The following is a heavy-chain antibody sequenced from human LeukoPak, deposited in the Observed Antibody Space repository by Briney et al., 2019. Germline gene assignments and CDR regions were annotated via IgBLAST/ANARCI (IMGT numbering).Heavy chain of an antibody. V-gene: IGHV1-8*01. CDR2: MNPNSGNT. CDR3: ATTDYYDSSGYPGH. J-gene: IGHJ4*02. Sequence: ASVKVSCKASGYTFTSYDINWVRQATGQGPEWMGWMNPNSGNTGYAQKFQGRVTMTRDTSISTAYMELSSLRSEDTAVYYCATTDYYDSSGYPGHWGQGTLVTVSS. D-gene: IGHD3-22*01. CDR1: GYTFTSYD.